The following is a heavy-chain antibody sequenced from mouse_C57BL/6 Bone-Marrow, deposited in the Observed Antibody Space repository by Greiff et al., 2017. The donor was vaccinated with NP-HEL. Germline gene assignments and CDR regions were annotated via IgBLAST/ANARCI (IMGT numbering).Heavy chain of an antibody. CDR3: ANYGSSYLYAMDY. J-gene: IGHJ4*01. V-gene: IGHV1-7*01. CDR2: INPSSGYT. D-gene: IGHD1-1*01. Sequence: QVQLQQSGAELAKPGASVKLSCKASGYTFTSYWMHWVKQRPGQGLEWIGYINPSSGYTKYNQKFKDKATLTADKSSSTAYMQLSSLTYEDSAVYYCANYGSSYLYAMDYWGQGTSVTVAS. CDR1: GYTFTSYW.